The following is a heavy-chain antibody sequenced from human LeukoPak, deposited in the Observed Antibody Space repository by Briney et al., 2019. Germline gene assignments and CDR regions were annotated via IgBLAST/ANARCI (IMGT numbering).Heavy chain of an antibody. V-gene: IGHV1-2*02. D-gene: IGHD2-21*01. CDR3: ARMALDGGASIGFDS. CDR2: INPNIGDA. J-gene: IGHJ5*01. CDR1: GCTFTDYF. Sequence: VASVKVSCKASGCTFTDYFIHWVRQAPGQGLEWMGWINPNIGDASYAQKFQDRVTMPRDRSINTAYMELSRLTSDDTAVYYCARMALDGGASIGFDSWGQGTLVTVSS.